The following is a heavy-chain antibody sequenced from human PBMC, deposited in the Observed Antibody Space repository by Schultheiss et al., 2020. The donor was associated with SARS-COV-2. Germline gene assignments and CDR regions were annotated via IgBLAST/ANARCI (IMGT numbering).Heavy chain of an antibody. Sequence: GESLKISCAASGFTFSGYMMNWVRQAPGKGLEWVSAISGSGGSTYYADSVKGRFTISRDNSKNTLYLQMNSLRAEDTAVYYCAKGSIAAAGGWGQGTLVTVSS. V-gene: IGHV3-23*01. CDR3: AKGSIAAAGG. CDR1: GFTFSGYM. J-gene: IGHJ4*02. D-gene: IGHD6-13*01. CDR2: ISGSGGST.